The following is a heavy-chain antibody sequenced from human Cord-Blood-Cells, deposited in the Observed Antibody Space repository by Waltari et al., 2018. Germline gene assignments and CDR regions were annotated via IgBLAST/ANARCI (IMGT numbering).Heavy chain of an antibody. CDR1: GFTFSSYW. D-gene: IGHD6-13*01. Sequence: EVQLVESGGGLVQPGGSLRLSCAASGFTFSSYWMSWVRQAPGKGLEWVANIKQDGSEKYYVDSVKGRFTISRDNAKNSLYLQMNRLRAEDTAVYYCARPGDSSSWYFDYWGQGTLVTVSS. V-gene: IGHV3-7*01. CDR2: IKQDGSEK. J-gene: IGHJ4*02. CDR3: ARPGDSSSWYFDY.